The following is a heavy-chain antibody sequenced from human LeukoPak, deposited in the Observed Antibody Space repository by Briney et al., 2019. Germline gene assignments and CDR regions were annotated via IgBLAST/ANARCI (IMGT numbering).Heavy chain of an antibody. CDR3: AREGYYGAFDI. CDR1: GFTFSSYE. J-gene: IGHJ3*02. CDR2: ISSSGSTI. Sequence: GGSLRLSCAASGFTFSSYEMNWVRQAPGKGLEWVSYISSSGSTIYYADSVKGRFTIPRDNAKNSLSLQMNSLRDDDTAVYYCAREGYYGAFDIWGQGTMVTVSS. V-gene: IGHV3-48*03. D-gene: IGHD3-10*01.